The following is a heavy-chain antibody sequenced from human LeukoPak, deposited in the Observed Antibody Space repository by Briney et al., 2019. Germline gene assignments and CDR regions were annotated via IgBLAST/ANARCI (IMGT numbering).Heavy chain of an antibody. CDR3: ARTYYDILTGYPLYFDY. CDR1: GGSISSYY. Sequence: SETLSLTCTVSGGSISSYYWSWIRQPPGKGLEWIGYIYYSGSTNYNPSLKSRVTISVDTSKNQFSLKLSSVTAADTAMYYCARTYYDILTGYPLYFDYWGQGTLVTVSS. D-gene: IGHD3-9*01. J-gene: IGHJ4*02. CDR2: IYYSGST. V-gene: IGHV4-59*01.